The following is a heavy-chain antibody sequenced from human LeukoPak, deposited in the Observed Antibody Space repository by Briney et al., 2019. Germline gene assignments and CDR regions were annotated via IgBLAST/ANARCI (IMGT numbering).Heavy chain of an antibody. CDR2: IIPILGIA. CDR1: GYTFTGYY. D-gene: IGHD1-26*01. V-gene: IGHV1-69*02. Sequence: GASVKVSCKASGYTFTGYYMHWVRQAPGQGLEWMGRIIPILGIANYAQKFQGRVTITADKSTSTAYMELSSLRSEDTAVYYCASYFLVDYYGMDVWGQGTTVTVSS. CDR3: ASYFLVDYYGMDV. J-gene: IGHJ6*02.